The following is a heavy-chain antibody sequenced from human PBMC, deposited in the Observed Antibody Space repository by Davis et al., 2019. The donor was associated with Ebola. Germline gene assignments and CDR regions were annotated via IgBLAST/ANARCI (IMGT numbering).Heavy chain of an antibody. CDR3: ARDGTTVVTGWFDP. D-gene: IGHD4-23*01. V-gene: IGHV3-11*06. J-gene: IGHJ5*02. Sequence: GGSLRLSCAASGFTFSDYYMTWIRQAPGKGLEWISYISSKGGYTNYADSVKGRFTISRDNAKNSLYLQMNSLRAEDTAVYYCARDGTTVVTGWFDPWGQGTLVTVSS. CDR1: GFTFSDYY. CDR2: ISSKGGYT.